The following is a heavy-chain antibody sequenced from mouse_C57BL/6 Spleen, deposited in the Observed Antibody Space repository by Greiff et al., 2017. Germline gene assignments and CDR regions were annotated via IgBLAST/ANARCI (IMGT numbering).Heavy chain of an antibody. V-gene: IGHV1-7*01. D-gene: IGHD2-4*01. CDR1: GYTFTSYW. CDR3: ARLDYDYDGGFDY. J-gene: IGHJ2*01. CDR2: INPSSGYT. Sequence: QVQLQQSGAELAKPGASVKLSCKASGYTFTSYWMHWVKQRPGQGLEWIGYINPSSGYTKYNQKFKDKATLTADKSSSTAYMQLSSLTYEDSAVYYCARLDYDYDGGFDYWGQGTTLTVSS.